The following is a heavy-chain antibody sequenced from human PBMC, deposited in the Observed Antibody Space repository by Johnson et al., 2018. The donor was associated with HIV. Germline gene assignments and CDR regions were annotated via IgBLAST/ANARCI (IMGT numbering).Heavy chain of an antibody. J-gene: IGHJ3*02. CDR3: ARYNGVDSSSSGQTDI. D-gene: IGHD2-8*01. V-gene: IGHV3-53*01. Sequence: VQLVESGGGLIQPGGSLRLSCVGSGFTVSSNYMSWVRQAPGKGLEWVSVIYSGGSTYYADSVKGRCTISRDNSKNTLYLQMNSLRAEYTAVYYCARYNGVDSSSSGQTDIWGQGTMVTVSS. CDR1: GFTVSSNY. CDR2: IYSGGST.